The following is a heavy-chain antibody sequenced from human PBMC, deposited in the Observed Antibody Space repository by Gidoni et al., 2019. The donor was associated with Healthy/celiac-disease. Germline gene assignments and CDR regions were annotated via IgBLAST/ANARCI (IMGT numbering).Heavy chain of an antibody. CDR2: ISGSGGST. Sequence: EVQLLESGGGLVQPGGSLRLSCAASGFTFSSFAMSWVRQAPGKGLAWVSAISGSGGSTYYADSVKGRFTISRDNSKNTLYLQMNSLRAEDTAVYYCAKRNWGSSWFDPWGQGTLVTVSS. J-gene: IGHJ5*02. CDR1: GFTFSSFA. D-gene: IGHD7-27*01. V-gene: IGHV3-23*01. CDR3: AKRNWGSSWFDP.